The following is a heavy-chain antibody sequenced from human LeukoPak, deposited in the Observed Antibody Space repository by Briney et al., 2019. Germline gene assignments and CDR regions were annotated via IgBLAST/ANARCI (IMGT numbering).Heavy chain of an antibody. CDR3: ARAVLRYFDWLLDWFEP. CDR2: INPNSGGT. D-gene: IGHD3-9*01. J-gene: IGHJ5*02. CDR1: GYTFTGYY. Sequence: ASVKVSCKASGYTFTGYYMHWVRQAPGQGLEWMGWINPNSGGTNYAQKFQGRVTMTRDTSISTAYMELSRLRSDDTAVYYCARAVLRYFDWLLDWFEPWGQGSLVTVSS. V-gene: IGHV1-2*02.